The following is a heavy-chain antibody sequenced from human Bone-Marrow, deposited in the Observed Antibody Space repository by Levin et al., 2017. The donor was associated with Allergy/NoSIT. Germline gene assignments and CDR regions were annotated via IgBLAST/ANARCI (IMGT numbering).Heavy chain of an antibody. Sequence: ASVKVSCKASGYTFTNYGINWVRQAPGQGLEWMGWISVYNDNTNYAQNLQGRLTMTTDTSTSTAYLELRSLTSDDTAVYFCARDYYGSGSDYWGQGTLVTVSS. V-gene: IGHV1-18*01. D-gene: IGHD3-10*01. J-gene: IGHJ4*02. CDR2: ISVYNDNT. CDR3: ARDYYGSGSDY. CDR1: GYTFTNYG.